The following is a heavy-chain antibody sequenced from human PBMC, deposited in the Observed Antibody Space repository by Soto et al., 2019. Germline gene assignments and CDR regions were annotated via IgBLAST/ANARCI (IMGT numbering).Heavy chain of an antibody. V-gene: IGHV3-7*01. CDR1: GFTLSGYW. CDR3: ARDPYQSDSGSYAAFDT. J-gene: IGHJ3*02. Sequence: LRLSCVASGFTLSGYWMTWVRQAPGKGLEWVANINQDGTKQFYVGSVKGRFTISRDNDQNSLYLQMSSLRAEDTAMYYCARDPYQSDSGSYAAFDTWGQGTLVTVSS. D-gene: IGHD3-10*01. CDR2: INQDGTKQ.